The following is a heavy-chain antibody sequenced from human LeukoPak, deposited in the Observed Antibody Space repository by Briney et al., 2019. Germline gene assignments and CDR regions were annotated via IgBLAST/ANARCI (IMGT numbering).Heavy chain of an antibody. J-gene: IGHJ5*02. V-gene: IGHV1-18*01. CDR2: ISAYNGNT. CDR3: ARDLGWFGELGTWFDP. Sequence: ASVKVSCKASGYTFTSYGISWVRQAPGQGLEWMGWISAYNGNTNYAQKLQGRVTMTTDTSTSTAYMELRSLRSDDTAMYYCARDLGWFGELGTWFDPWGQGTLVTVSS. CDR1: GYTFTSYG. D-gene: IGHD3-10*01.